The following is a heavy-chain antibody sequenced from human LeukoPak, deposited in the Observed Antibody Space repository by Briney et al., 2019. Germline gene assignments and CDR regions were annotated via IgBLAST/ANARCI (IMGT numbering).Heavy chain of an antibody. D-gene: IGHD6-6*01. CDR2: ISPYNGNT. V-gene: IGHV1-18*01. Sequence: ASVKVSCKASGYTFNDYGITWVRQAPGQGLEWMGWISPYNGNTNYAQKIQGRVAMTTDTSTSTAYMELRSLTSDDTAVYYCARGARALYSSSSFDYWGQGTLVTVSS. CDR1: GYTFNDYG. J-gene: IGHJ4*02. CDR3: ARGARALYSSSSFDY.